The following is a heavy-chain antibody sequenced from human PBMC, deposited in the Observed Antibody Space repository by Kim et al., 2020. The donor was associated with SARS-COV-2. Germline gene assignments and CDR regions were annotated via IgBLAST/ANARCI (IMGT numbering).Heavy chain of an antibody. CDR2: ISYDGSNK. J-gene: IGHJ4*02. Sequence: GGSLRLSCAASGFNFSSYGMHWVRQAPGKGLEWVAVISYDGSNKYYADSVKGRFTISRDNSKNTLYLQMNSLRAEDTAVYYCAKDLTNYYGSGSYYNEFDYWGQGSLVTVSS. CDR1: GFNFSSYG. CDR3: AKDLTNYYGSGSYYNEFDY. D-gene: IGHD3-10*01. V-gene: IGHV3-30*18.